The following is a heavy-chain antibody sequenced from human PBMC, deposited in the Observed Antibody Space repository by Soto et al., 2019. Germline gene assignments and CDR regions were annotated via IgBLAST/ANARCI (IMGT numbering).Heavy chain of an antibody. CDR1: GGSVSRGSFY. CDR2: IYYSGST. Sequence: QVQLQESGPGLVKPSETLSLPCTVSGGSVSRGSFYWGWIRQPPGQGLAWIGYIYYSGSTNYNPSRKRRVTIEGDTSKNQFARKRRSVTAADTAVYYGARGRTTGVTPHLDNCNGMDVWGQGTTVTVSS. D-gene: IGHD1-1*01. J-gene: IGHJ6*02. V-gene: IGHV4-61*01. CDR3: ARGRTTGVTPHLDNCNGMDV.